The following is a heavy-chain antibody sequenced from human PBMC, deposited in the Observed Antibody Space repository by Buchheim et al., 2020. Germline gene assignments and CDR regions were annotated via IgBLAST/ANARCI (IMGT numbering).Heavy chain of an antibody. V-gene: IGHV5-51*01. D-gene: IGHD6-13*01. CDR3: ARQIAAAGQDGMDV. J-gene: IGHJ6*02. Sequence: EVHLVQSGAEVKKPGESLKISCQGSGYSFSTYWIGWVRQLPGKGLEWMGIIYPDDSDTRYSPSFQGRVTISAAKSISAAYLQWSSLKASDTAMYYCARQIAAAGQDGMDVWGQGTT. CDR2: IYPDDSDT. CDR1: GYSFSTYW.